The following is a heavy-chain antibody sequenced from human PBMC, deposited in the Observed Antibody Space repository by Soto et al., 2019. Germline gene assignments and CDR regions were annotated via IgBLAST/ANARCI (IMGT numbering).Heavy chain of an antibody. V-gene: IGHV3-30-3*01. CDR3: AREPAYYYDSSGYSVPFGY. Sequence: QVQLVESGGGVVQPGRSLRLSCAASGFTFSNYAMHWVREAPGKGLEWVAVISYDGSNKYYADSVKGRFTISRDNSKNTLFLQMNSLRAEETAVYYCAREPAYYYDSSGYSVPFGYWGQGTLVTVSS. CDR2: ISYDGSNK. CDR1: GFTFSNYA. J-gene: IGHJ4*02. D-gene: IGHD3-22*01.